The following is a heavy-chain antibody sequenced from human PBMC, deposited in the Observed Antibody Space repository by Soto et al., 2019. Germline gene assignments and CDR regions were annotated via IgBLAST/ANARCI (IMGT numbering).Heavy chain of an antibody. J-gene: IGHJ6*02. CDR1: GYTFTSYG. V-gene: IGHV1-18*01. CDR2: ISAYNGNT. CDR3: ARDSSGYYEGYYYYGMDV. D-gene: IGHD3-22*01. Sequence: GASVKVSCKASGYTFTSYGISWVRQAPGQGLEWMGWISAYNGNTNYAQKLQGRVTMTTDTSTSTAYMELRSLRSDDTAVYYCARDSSGYYEGYYYYGMDVWGQGTTVTVSS.